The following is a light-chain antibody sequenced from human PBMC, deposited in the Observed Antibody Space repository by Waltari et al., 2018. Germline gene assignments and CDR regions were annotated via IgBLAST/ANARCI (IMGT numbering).Light chain of an antibody. CDR1: QSISRY. J-gene: IGKJ4*01. V-gene: IGKV3-11*01. Sequence: EIMLTQSPGTLSLSPGERATLSCRASQSISRYLAWYQQKAGQAPRLLIYDASNRATGIPVRFSGSGSGTDFTLTISSLEPEDFAVYFCQQRDSWPLTFGGGTKVEIK. CDR3: QQRDSWPLT. CDR2: DAS.